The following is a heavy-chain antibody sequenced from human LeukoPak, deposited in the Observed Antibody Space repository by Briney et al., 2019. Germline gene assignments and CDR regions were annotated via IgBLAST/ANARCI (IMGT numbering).Heavy chain of an antibody. V-gene: IGHV4-4*07. J-gene: IGHJ6*03. CDR1: GGSISSYY. D-gene: IGHD6-13*01. CDR3: ARGVGYSSSWYQGDYYYYMDV. Sequence: PSETLSLTCTVSGGSISSYYWSWIRQPAGKGLEWIGRIYTSGSTNYNPSLKSRVTMSVDTSKNQFSLKLSSVTAADTAVYYCARGVGYSSSWYQGDYYYYMDVWGKGTTVIVSS. CDR2: IYTSGST.